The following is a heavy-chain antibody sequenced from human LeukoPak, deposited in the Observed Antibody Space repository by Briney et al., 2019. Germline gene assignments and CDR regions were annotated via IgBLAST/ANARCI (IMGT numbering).Heavy chain of an antibody. CDR3: VREVSTVVPSSYYYFDL. V-gene: IGHV3-66*01. D-gene: IGHD4-23*01. CDR2: IYSDGNT. CDR1: GFTVSTNY. Sequence: GGSLRLSCAASGFTVSTNYMSWVRQAPGEGLEWVSLIYSDGNTYYADSVTGRFNISRDNSKNTLYLQMNSLRVEDTAVYYCVREVSTVVPSSYYYFDLWGRGALVTVSS. J-gene: IGHJ2*01.